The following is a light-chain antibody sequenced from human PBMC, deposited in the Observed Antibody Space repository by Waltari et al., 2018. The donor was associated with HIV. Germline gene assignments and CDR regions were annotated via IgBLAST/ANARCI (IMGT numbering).Light chain of an antibody. CDR2: AS. V-gene: IGKV3-15*01. J-gene: IGKJ1*01. CDR1: QSVSRN. Sequence: EIVMTQSPATLSVSPGERATLSCRASQSVSRNLAWYQQKPGASTRATGIPARFSGSGSGTEFTLTISSLQSEDFVVYYCQQYNNWLGTFGQGTKVEIK. CDR3: QQYNNWLGT.